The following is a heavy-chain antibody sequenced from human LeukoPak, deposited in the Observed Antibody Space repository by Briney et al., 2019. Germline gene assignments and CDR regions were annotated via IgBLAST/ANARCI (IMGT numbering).Heavy chain of an antibody. Sequence: ASVKVSCKASGYTFSGYAIHWVRQAPGQRFEWMGWINAGNGHTKYSQNFQGRVTITRDSSANIVYMDVSSLTSEDTAVYYCARGVWSATRVDYYLDNWGRGTLVTVSS. D-gene: IGHD5-24*01. CDR3: ARGVWSATRVDYYLDN. J-gene: IGHJ4*02. CDR2: INAGNGHT. CDR1: GYTFSGYA. V-gene: IGHV1-3*01.